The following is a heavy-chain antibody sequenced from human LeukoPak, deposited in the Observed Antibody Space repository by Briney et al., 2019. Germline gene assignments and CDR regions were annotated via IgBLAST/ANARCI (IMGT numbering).Heavy chain of an antibody. CDR1: GFTFSSSS. Sequence: GGSLRLSCAASGFTFSSSSMAWARQTPGRGLEWVANIKDDGSKTYYVDSVKGRFTISRDNTKNSLYLQMNSLRAEDTAVYYCASGHSKYWGQGTLVTVSS. CDR2: IKDDGSKT. V-gene: IGHV3-7*01. J-gene: IGHJ4*02. CDR3: ASGHSKY. D-gene: IGHD4-11*01.